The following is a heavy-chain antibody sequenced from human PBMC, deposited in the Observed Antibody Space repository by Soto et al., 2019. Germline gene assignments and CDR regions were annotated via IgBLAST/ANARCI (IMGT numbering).Heavy chain of an antibody. CDR3: APRVVAGLGYYFNY. CDR2: IYWDDDK. V-gene: IGHV2-5*02. Sequence: QITLKESGPTLVKPTQTLTLTCTFSGFSLSSTRVAVGWIRQPPGKALEWLALIYWDDDKRYSPFLKSRLTTPKDTPKNQVVLTMTNMDPVDTPTYSCAPRVVAGLGYYFNYGGKETLVTVSP. CDR1: GFSLSSTRVA. J-gene: IGHJ4*02. D-gene: IGHD6-19*01.